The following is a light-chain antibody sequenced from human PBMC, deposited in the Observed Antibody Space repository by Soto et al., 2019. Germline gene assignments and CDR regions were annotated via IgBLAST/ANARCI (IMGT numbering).Light chain of an antibody. CDR3: QQADIFPLT. CDR2: AAS. J-gene: IGKJ4*01. V-gene: IGKV1-12*01. Sequence: DIQMTQSPSSVSASVGDRVFITCRARQDLSNYLAWYQQKPGDAPELLIYAASRLKRGVPSRFSGSGSGTDFTLIIDSLQPEDFATYYCQQADIFPLTFGGGTKVEI. CDR1: QDLSNY.